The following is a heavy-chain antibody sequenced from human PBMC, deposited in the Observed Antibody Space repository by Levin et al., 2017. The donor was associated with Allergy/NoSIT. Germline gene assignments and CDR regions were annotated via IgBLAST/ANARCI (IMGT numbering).Heavy chain of an antibody. Sequence: ASVKVSCKASGYTFTGYYMHWVRQAPGQGLEWMGRINPNSGGTNYAQKFQGRVTMTRDTSISTAYMELSRLRSDDTAVYYCARSPKYCSSTSSTPYDEGCWFDPWGQGTLVTVSS. D-gene: IGHD2-2*01. CDR3: ARSPKYCSSTSSTPYDEGCWFDP. J-gene: IGHJ5*02. V-gene: IGHV1-2*06. CDR2: INPNSGGT. CDR1: GYTFTGYY.